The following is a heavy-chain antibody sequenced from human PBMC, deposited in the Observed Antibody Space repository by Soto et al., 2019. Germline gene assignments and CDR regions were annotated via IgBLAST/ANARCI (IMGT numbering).Heavy chain of an antibody. V-gene: IGHV1-69*01. J-gene: IGHJ6*02. CDR1: RGTFSNYA. D-gene: IGHD2-15*01. Sequence: GXSVKVSCKASRGTFSNYAISWVRQAPVQGLEWMGGIIPIFGTANYAQKFQGRVTITADESTSTAYMELSSLRSEDTVVYYCARGGYYCSGGSCRAPYGMDVWGQGTTVTVSS. CDR3: ARGGYYCSGGSCRAPYGMDV. CDR2: IIPIFGTA.